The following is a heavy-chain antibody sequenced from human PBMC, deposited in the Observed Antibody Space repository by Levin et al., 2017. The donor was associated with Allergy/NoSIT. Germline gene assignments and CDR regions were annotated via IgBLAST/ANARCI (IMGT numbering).Heavy chain of an antibody. CDR3: ARMSEYQLLGGMDV. V-gene: IGHV3-53*01. CDR1: GFTVSSNY. CDR2: IYSGGTT. J-gene: IGHJ6*02. Sequence: SCAASGFTVSSNYMSWVRQAPGKGLECVSFIYSGGTTYYADSVKGRFTISRDNSKNTLYLQMNSLRAEDTAVYYCARMSEYQLLGGMDVWGQGTTVTVSS. D-gene: IGHD2-2*01.